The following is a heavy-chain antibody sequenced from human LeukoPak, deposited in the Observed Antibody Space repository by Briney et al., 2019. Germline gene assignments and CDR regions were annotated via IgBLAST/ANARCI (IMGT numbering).Heavy chain of an antibody. V-gene: IGHV4-38-2*02. D-gene: IGHD4-23*01. CDR1: GYSISTSYY. CDR3: ARDSRGSNSYYFDS. CDR2: IHHSGST. Sequence: SETLSLTCTVSGYSISTSYYWGWIRQAPGKGLEWFGSIHHSGSTYYNPSLKSRVTISVDTSKNQFSLILSSVTAAGTAVYYCARDSRGSNSYYFDSWGQGALVTVSS. J-gene: IGHJ4*02.